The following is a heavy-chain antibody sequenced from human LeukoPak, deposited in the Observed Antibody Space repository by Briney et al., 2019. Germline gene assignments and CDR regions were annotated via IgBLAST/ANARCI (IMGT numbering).Heavy chain of an antibody. CDR2: INHSGST. J-gene: IGHJ4*02. CDR3: ARGRGCNGGSCTYYFDY. V-gene: IGHV4-34*01. CDR1: GGSFSDYY. D-gene: IGHD2-15*01. Sequence: SETLSLTCAVYGGSFSDYYWSWIRQPPGKGLEWIGEINHSGSTNYNPSLKSRVTISVDTSKNQFSLKLSSVTAADTAVYYCARGRGCNGGSCTYYFDYWGQGTLVTVSS.